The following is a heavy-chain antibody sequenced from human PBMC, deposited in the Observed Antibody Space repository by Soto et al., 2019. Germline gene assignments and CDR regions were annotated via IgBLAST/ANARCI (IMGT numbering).Heavy chain of an antibody. CDR1: GGTFNNFA. CDR3: ATPRHRGKDGFDY. Sequence: QVQLVQSGPEVQKPGSSVKVSCKASGGTFNNFAISWVRQAPGQGLEWLGGLIPISGSANYALKFHDRLTINADKSTSTAYMELRSLASEDTAVYFCATPRHRGKDGFDYWGQGTLVTVSS. CDR2: LIPISGSA. J-gene: IGHJ4*02. V-gene: IGHV1-69*06.